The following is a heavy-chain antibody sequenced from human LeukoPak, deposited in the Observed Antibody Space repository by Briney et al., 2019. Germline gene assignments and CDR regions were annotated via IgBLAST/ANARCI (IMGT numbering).Heavy chain of an antibody. CDR2: IYYGGTT. V-gene: IGHV4-59*08. CDR3: ARLGSSGWSQFDY. Sequence: SETLSHTCTVSGGSISGYYWSWIRQPPGKGLEWIGYIYYGGTTNYNPSLKSRLTISVDTSKNQFSLNLSSVTAADTAVYYCARLGSSGWSQFDYWGQGTLVTVSS. D-gene: IGHD6-19*01. J-gene: IGHJ4*02. CDR1: GGSISGYY.